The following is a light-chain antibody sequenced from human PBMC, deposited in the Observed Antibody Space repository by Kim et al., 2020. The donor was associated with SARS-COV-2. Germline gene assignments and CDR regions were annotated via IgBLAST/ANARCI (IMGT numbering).Light chain of an antibody. V-gene: IGKV1-NL1*01. CDR2: AVH. Sequence: DIQMTQSPSSLSASVGDRVTITCRASQDINYSLAWYQQKPGKAPKVLLYAVHILESGVPSRFSGSGSGTEYTLTISSLQPEDAATYYCQQYYRFAPITFGQGTRLEIK. CDR1: QDINYS. CDR3: QQYYRFAPIT. J-gene: IGKJ5*01.